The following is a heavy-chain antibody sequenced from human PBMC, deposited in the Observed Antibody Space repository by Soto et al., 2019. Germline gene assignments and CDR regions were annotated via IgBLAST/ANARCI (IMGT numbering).Heavy chain of an antibody. CDR3: ARPNGYYYYYGMDV. V-gene: IGHV5-10-1*01. D-gene: IGHD2-8*01. J-gene: IGHJ6*02. CDR1: GYSFTSYW. Sequence: GESLKISCKGSGYSFTSYWISWVRQMPGKGLEWMGRIDPSDSYTNYSPSSQGHVTISADKSISTAYLQWSSLKASDTAMYYCARPNGYYYYYGMDVWGQGTTVTVSS. CDR2: IDPSDSYT.